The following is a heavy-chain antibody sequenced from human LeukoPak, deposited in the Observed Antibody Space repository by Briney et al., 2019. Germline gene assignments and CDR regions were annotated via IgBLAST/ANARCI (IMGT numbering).Heavy chain of an antibody. CDR2: MNPNSGNT. CDR1: GYTFTSYD. J-gene: IGHJ4*02. CDR3: ARASGSSAVPFDY. V-gene: IGHV1-8*01. Sequence: ASVKVSCKASGYTFTSYDINWVRQATGQGLEWMEWMNPNSGNTGYAQKFQGRVTMTRDTSTSTLYMELSSLTSEDTAVYYCARASGSSAVPFDYWGQGTLVTVSS. D-gene: IGHD3-10*01.